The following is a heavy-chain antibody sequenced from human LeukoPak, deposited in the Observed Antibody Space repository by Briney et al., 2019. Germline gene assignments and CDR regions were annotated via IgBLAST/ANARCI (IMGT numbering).Heavy chain of an antibody. J-gene: IGHJ4*02. V-gene: IGHV3-30*02. CDR3: ARDSPGYGGDHFDY. CDR2: IQSDGSHT. D-gene: IGHD4-23*01. Sequence: GGSLRLSCAASGFTLINYGIHWVRQAPGKGLEWVAFIQSDGSHTYYADSLKGRFTISRDNSKNTLYLQMNSLRAEDTAVYFCARDSPGYGGDHFDYWGQGTLVTVSS. CDR1: GFTLINYG.